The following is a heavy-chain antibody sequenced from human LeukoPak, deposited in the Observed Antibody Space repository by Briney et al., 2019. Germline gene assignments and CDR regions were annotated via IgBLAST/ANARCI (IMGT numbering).Heavy chain of an antibody. Sequence: PETLSLTCTVSGGSIRSYYWSWIRQPPGKGLEWIGYIYYSGSTNYNPSLKSRVTISVDTSKNQFSLKLSSVTAADTAVYYCAREGTDQYYYYYMDVWGKGTTVTVSS. J-gene: IGHJ6*03. V-gene: IGHV4-59*01. CDR2: IYYSGST. CDR3: AREGTDQYYYYYMDV. CDR1: GGSIRSYY. D-gene: IGHD3-10*01.